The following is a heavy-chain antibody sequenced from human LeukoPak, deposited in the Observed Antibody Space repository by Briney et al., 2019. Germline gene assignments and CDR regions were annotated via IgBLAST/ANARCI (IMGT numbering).Heavy chain of an antibody. J-gene: IGHJ4*02. Sequence: GRPLRLSCAASGFTFSRAGMHWVRQAPGKGLEWVAVISYDGSNKYYADSVKGRFTISRDNSKNTLYLQMNSLRAEDTAVYFCAKEREGFRTYYFDYWGQGTLVTVSS. D-gene: IGHD5-24*01. CDR2: ISYDGSNK. CDR3: AKEREGFRTYYFDY. CDR1: GFTFSRAG. V-gene: IGHV3-30*18.